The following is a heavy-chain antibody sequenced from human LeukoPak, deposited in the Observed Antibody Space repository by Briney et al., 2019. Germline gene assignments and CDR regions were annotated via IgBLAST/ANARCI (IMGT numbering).Heavy chain of an antibody. CDR3: ARGPLTGRWPDMGFDY. Sequence: GGSLRLSCATSGFTFSSYAMHWVRQAPGKGLEWVAVISYDGSNKYYADSVKGRFSISRDNSKSTLYQQMNSLRAEDTAVCYCARGPLTGRWPDMGFDYWGQGTLVTVSS. V-gene: IGHV3-30-3*01. J-gene: IGHJ4*02. CDR1: GFTFSSYA. D-gene: IGHD5-24*01. CDR2: ISYDGSNK.